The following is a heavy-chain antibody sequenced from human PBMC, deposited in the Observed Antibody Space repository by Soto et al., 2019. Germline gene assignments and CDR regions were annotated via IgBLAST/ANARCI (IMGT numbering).Heavy chain of an antibody. V-gene: IGHV1-2*02. D-gene: IGHD3-3*01. Sequence: QLHLVQSGAVVKKPGASVTVSCSASGYPVTAYYMHWVRQAPGRGLEWMGGINPATGAAKYTQTFRGRVTMTRDTSTSTVFVELRGLTSEDTAVFYCARGGGVGVAGSAAFDMWGQGTLVTVSS. CDR3: ARGGGVGVAGSAAFDM. J-gene: IGHJ3*02. CDR1: GYPVTAYY. CDR2: INPATGAA.